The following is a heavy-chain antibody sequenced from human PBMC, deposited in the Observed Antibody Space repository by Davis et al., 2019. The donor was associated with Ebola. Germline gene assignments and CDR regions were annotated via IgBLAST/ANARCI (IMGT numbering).Heavy chain of an antibody. J-gene: IGHJ4*02. CDR1: GFTFSSYG. CDR3: ARDPMQQLDY. CDR2: ISYDGSNK. Sequence: GESLKISCAASGFTFSSYGMHWVRQAPGKGLEWVAVISYDGSNKYYADSVKGRFTISRDNSKNTLYLQMNSLRAEDTAVYYCARDPMQQLDYWGQGTLVTVSS. V-gene: IGHV3-30*03. D-gene: IGHD6-13*01.